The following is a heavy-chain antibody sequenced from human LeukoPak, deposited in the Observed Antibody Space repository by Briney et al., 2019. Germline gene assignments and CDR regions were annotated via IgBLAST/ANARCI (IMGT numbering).Heavy chain of an antibody. CDR2: INSSGGST. CDR1: GYTFTSYY. J-gene: IGHJ5*02. Sequence: ASVKVSCKASGYTFTSYYMHWVRQAPGQGLEWMGIINSSGGSTSYAQKFQGRVTMTRDMSTSTVYMELSSLRSEDTAVYYCARDRPKVGRRGYWFDPWGQGTLVTVSS. D-gene: IGHD1-26*01. V-gene: IGHV1-46*01. CDR3: ARDRPKVGRRGYWFDP.